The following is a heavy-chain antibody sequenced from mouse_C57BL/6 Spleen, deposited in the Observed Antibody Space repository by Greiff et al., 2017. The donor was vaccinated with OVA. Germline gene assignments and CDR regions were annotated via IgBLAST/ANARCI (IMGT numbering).Heavy chain of an antibody. V-gene: IGHV1-4*01. D-gene: IGHD4-1*01. J-gene: IGHJ4*01. CDR3: ASNWDYYAMDY. CDR1: GYTFTSYT. Sequence: QVQLQQSGAELARPGASVKMSCKASGYTFTSYTMHWVKQRPGQGLEWIGYINPSSGYTKYNQKFKDKATLTADKSSSTAYMQLSSLTSEDAAVYYCASNWDYYAMDYWGQGTSVTVSS. CDR2: INPSSGYT.